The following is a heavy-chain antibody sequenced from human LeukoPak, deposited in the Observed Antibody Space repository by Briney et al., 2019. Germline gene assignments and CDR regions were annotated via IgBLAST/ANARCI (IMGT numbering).Heavy chain of an antibody. CDR1: GGTFSSYA. CDR2: IIPIFGTA. Sequence: SVKVSCKASGGTFSSYAISWVRQAPGQGLEWMGGIIPIFGTANYAQKFQGRVTITTDESTSTAYMELSSLRSEDTAVYYCASLVPAGYYFDYWGQGTLVTVSS. V-gene: IGHV1-69*05. CDR3: ASLVPAGYYFDY. D-gene: IGHD3-10*01. J-gene: IGHJ4*02.